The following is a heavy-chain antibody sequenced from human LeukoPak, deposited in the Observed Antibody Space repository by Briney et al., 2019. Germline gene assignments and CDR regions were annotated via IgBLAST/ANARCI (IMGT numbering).Heavy chain of an antibody. CDR1: GGTFSSYA. J-gene: IGHJ3*02. CDR3: ARPYDSSGLSPGAFDI. V-gene: IGHV1-69*13. D-gene: IGHD3-22*01. Sequence: ASVKVSCKASGGTFSSYAISWVRQAPGQGLEWMGGIIPIFGTANYAQKFQGRVTITADESTSTAYMELSSLRSEDTAVYYCARPYDSSGLSPGAFDIWGQGTMVTVSS. CDR2: IIPIFGTA.